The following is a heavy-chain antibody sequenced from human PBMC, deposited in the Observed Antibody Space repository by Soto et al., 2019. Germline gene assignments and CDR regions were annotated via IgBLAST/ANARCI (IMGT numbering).Heavy chain of an antibody. Sequence: PGGSLRLSCATSGFIFNYYAIVWVRQAPGKGLEWVSGISGGGSTYYADSVKGRFTISRHNSKNTLYLQMNSLRAEDTAVYYCARGSQDFDIWGQGTMVTVSS. CDR1: GFIFNYYA. J-gene: IGHJ3*02. CDR3: ARGSQDFDI. CDR2: ISGGGST. V-gene: IGHV3-23*01.